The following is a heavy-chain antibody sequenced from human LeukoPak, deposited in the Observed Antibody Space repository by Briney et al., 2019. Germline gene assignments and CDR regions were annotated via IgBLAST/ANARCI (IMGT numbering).Heavy chain of an antibody. CDR2: ISGSGGST. Sequence: GGSLRLSCAASGFTFSSYAMSWVRQAPGKGLEWVSAISGSGGSTYYADSVKGRFTISRDNSKNTLYLQMNSLRAEDTAVYYCARDSALSSSWYSDYYYYGMDVWGQGTTVTVSS. CDR1: GFTFSSYA. CDR3: ARDSALSSSWYSDYYYYGMDV. V-gene: IGHV3-23*01. J-gene: IGHJ6*02. D-gene: IGHD6-13*01.